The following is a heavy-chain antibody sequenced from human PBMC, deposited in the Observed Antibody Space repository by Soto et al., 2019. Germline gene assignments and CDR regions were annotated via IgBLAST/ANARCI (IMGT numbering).Heavy chain of an antibody. Sequence: SVQVSCKASGGTFSSYAISWVRQAPGQGLEWMGGIIPIFGTANYAQKFQGRVTITADESTSTAYMELSSLRSEDTAVYYCAREAAHRLYNWFDPWGQGTLVTVAS. CDR3: AREAAHRLYNWFDP. V-gene: IGHV1-69*13. CDR1: GGTFSSYA. CDR2: IIPIFGTA. J-gene: IGHJ5*02. D-gene: IGHD6-13*01.